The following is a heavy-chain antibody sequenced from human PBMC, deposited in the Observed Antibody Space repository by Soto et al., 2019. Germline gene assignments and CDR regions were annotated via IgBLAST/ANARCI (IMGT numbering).Heavy chain of an antibody. V-gene: IGHV1-69*06. CDR2: IIPIFGTA. D-gene: IGHD6-19*01. CDR3: ARAGSGWYEPGCYYYGMDV. CDR1: GGTFSSYA. Sequence: QVQLVQSGAEVKKPGSSVKVSCKASGGTFSSYAISWVRQAPGQGLEWMGGIIPIFGTANYAQKFQGRVTITADKSTSTAYMELSSLRSEDTAVYYCARAGSGWYEPGCYYYGMDVWGQGTTVTVSS. J-gene: IGHJ6*02.